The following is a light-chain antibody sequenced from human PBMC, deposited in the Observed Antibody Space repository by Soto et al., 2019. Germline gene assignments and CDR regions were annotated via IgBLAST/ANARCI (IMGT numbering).Light chain of an antibody. CDR3: TSWTSTSTYV. J-gene: IGLJ1*01. V-gene: IGLV2-14*03. CDR1: SSDVGGFNY. Sequence: QSALTQDASVSGSPGQSISISCTGTSSDVGGFNYVSWYQQHPGKAPKLMIDDVFTRPSGVPHRFSGSKSGNTASLTISALQAEDEADYYCTSWTSTSTYVFGSGTKLTVL. CDR2: DVF.